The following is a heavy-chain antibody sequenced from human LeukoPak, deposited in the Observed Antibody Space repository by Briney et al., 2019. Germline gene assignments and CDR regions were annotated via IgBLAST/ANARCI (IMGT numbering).Heavy chain of an antibody. CDR3: ARDPLPDYYDFWSGYYPYYYYGMDV. J-gene: IGHJ6*02. CDR1: GYTFTSYG. CDR2: ISAYNGNT. D-gene: IGHD3-3*01. Sequence: ASVKVSRKASGYTFTSYGISWVRQAPGQGLEWMGWISAYNGNTNYAQKLQGRVTMTTDTSTSTAYMELRSLRSDDTAVYYCARDPLPDYYDFWSGYYPYYYYGMDVWGQGTTVTVSS. V-gene: IGHV1-18*01.